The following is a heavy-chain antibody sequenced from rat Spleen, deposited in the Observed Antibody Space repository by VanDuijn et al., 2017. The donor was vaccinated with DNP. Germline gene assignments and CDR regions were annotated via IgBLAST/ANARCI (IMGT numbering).Heavy chain of an antibody. CDR1: GFTFTSYW. D-gene: IGHD5-1*01. CDR2: INPAGGST. J-gene: IGHJ4*01. V-gene: IGHV5-58*01. Sequence: EVQLVETGGGLVQPGRSLRLSCVASGFTFTSYWMYWIRQAPGKGLEWVASINPAGGSTYYPDSVKGRFTISRDNAENTVYLQMNSLRSEDTATYYCANWEPYFYAVDVWGQGTSVTVSS. CDR3: ANWEPYFYAVDV.